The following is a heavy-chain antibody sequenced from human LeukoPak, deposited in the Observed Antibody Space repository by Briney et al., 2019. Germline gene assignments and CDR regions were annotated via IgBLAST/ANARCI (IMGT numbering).Heavy chain of an antibody. V-gene: IGHV3-21*04. Sequence: GGSLRLSCAASGFTFSSYSMNWVRQAPGKGLEWVSSISSSSSYIYYADSVKGRFTISRDNTKNSLYLQMNSLRAEDTAVYYCAKSGIHAPRNIWGQGTMVTVSS. CDR1: GFTFSSYS. J-gene: IGHJ3*02. CDR2: ISSSSSYI. D-gene: IGHD5-18*01. CDR3: AKSGIHAPRNI.